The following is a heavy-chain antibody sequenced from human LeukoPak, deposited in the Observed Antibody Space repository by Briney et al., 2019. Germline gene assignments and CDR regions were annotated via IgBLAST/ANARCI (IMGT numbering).Heavy chain of an antibody. CDR2: IYTSGST. D-gene: IGHD2-2*01. J-gene: IGHJ4*02. Sequence: KPSETLSLACTVSGGSISTNYWSWIRQPAGKGLEWIGRIYTSGSTSYNPSLKSRVTMSVDTSKNQFSLKLSSVTAADTAIYYCAREILKATCYLDYWGQGTLVIVSS. CDR3: AREILKATCYLDY. V-gene: IGHV4-4*07. CDR1: GGSISTNY.